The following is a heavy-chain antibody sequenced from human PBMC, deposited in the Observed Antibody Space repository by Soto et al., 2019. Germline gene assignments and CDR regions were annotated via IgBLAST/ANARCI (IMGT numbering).Heavy chain of an antibody. D-gene: IGHD3-22*01. V-gene: IGHV1-46*01. CDR1: GYTFTSYY. J-gene: IGHJ5*02. CDR2: INPSGGST. Sequence: ASVKVSCKASGYTFTSYYMHWVRQAPGQGLEWMGIINPSGGSTSYAQKFQGRVTMTRDTSTSTVYMELSSLRSEDTSVYYCARDLVYDSSGSPGWFDPWGQGTLVTVS. CDR3: ARDLVYDSSGSPGWFDP.